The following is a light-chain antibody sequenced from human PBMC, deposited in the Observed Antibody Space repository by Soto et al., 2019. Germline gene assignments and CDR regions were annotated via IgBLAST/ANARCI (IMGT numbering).Light chain of an antibody. J-gene: IGKJ1*01. CDR2: SAS. CDR3: QQYNDWPPRWT. Sequence: EIVMTQSPATLSVSPGERATLSCRASQSVSTYLAWYQQKPGQAPRLLIYSASTRATDIPARFSGGGTGTEFTLTISSLQSEDFAVYICQQYNDWPPRWTFGQGTKVEIK. V-gene: IGKV3-15*01. CDR1: QSVSTY.